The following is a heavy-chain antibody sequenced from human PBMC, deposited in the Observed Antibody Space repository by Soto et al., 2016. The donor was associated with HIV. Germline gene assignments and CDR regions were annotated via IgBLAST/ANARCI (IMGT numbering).Heavy chain of an antibody. CDR1: GFTFSSYA. J-gene: IGHJ6*02. CDR2: ISGSGGST. V-gene: IGHV3-23*01. D-gene: IGHD3-10*01. CDR3: AKDVEHGSGNYYYGMDV. Sequence: EVQLLESGGGLVQPGGSLRLSCAASGFTFSSYAMSWVRQAPGKGLEWVSAISGSGGSTYYADSVKGRFTISRDNSKNTLYLQMNSPRAEDTAVYYCAKDVEHGSGNYYYGMDVWGQGTTVTVSS.